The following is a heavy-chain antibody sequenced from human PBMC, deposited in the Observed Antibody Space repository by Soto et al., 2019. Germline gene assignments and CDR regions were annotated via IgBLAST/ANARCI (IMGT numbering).Heavy chain of an antibody. D-gene: IGHD3-16*01. CDR1: GYTFTSYG. J-gene: IGHJ5*02. V-gene: IGHV1-18*01. CDR3: ARAYYDYIWGRTRETNWFAP. CDR2: ISAYNGNT. Sequence: ASVKVSCKASGYTFTSYGISWLRQAPGQGLEWMGWISAYNGNTNYAQKLQGRVTMTTDTSTSTAYMELRSLRSDDTAVYYCARAYYDYIWGRTRETNWFAPWGQGTLVTVSS.